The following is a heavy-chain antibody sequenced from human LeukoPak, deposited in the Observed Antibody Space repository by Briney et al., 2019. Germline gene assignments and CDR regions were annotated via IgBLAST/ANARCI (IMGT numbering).Heavy chain of an antibody. Sequence: GGSLRLSCAASGFTFSSYGMHWVRQAPGKGLEWAAVIWYDGSNKYYADSVKGRFTISRDNAKNSLYLQMNSLRAEDTALYYCAKSTGLAVAGTPFDYWGQGTLVTVSS. V-gene: IGHV3-33*03. J-gene: IGHJ4*02. CDR3: AKSTGLAVAGTPFDY. CDR2: IWYDGSNK. D-gene: IGHD6-19*01. CDR1: GFTFSSYG.